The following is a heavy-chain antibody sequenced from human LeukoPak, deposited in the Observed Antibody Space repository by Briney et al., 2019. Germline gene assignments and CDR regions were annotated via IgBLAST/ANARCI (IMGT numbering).Heavy chain of an antibody. J-gene: IGHJ5*02. V-gene: IGHV1-2*02. CDR2: INPNSGGT. CDR3: AREDGYYDSSGYSPSNWFDP. Sequence: ASVKVSCKASGYTFTGYYMHWVRRAPGQGLEWMGWINPNSGGTNYAQKFQGRVTMTRDTSISTAYMELSRLRSDDTAVYYCAREDGYYDSSGYSPSNWFDPWGQGTLVTVSS. CDR1: GYTFTGYY. D-gene: IGHD3-22*01.